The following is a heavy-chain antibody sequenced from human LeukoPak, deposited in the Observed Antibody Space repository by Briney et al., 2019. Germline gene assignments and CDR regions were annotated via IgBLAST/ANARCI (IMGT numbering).Heavy chain of an antibody. V-gene: IGHV3-30*04. D-gene: IGHD4-17*01. CDR3: ARVGYGDYGYGYYYGMDV. CDR2: ISYDGSNK. CDR1: GFTFSSYA. Sequence: PGGSLRLSCAASGFTFSSYAMHWVRQAPGKGLEWVAVISYDGSNKYYADSVKGRFTLSRDNSKNTLYLQMNSLRAEDTAVYYCARVGYGDYGYGYYYGMDVWGKGTTVTVSS. J-gene: IGHJ6*04.